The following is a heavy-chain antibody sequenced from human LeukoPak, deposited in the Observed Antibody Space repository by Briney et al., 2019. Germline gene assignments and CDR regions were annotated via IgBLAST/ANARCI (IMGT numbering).Heavy chain of an antibody. D-gene: IGHD6-19*01. Sequence: ASVKVSCKASGYTFTSYDINWVRQATGQGHEWMGWMNPISGNAGYTEKFQGRVSMTRSSSINTAYMELSSLRAEDTAVYYCARVPSNGRYFFDYWGQGTLVTVSS. V-gene: IGHV1-8*01. J-gene: IGHJ4*02. CDR2: MNPISGNA. CDR1: GYTFTSYD. CDR3: ARVPSNGRYFFDY.